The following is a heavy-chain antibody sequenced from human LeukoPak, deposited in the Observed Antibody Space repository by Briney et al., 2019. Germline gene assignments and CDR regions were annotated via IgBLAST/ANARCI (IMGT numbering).Heavy chain of an antibody. Sequence: SEPLSLTCTVSGGSISSYYWSWFRQPPGKGLEWIGYIYYSGCTNYNPSLKSLVTISVDRSKNQFSLKMNSVTAGDTAMYYCVRDWEGFNFDIWGQGTMVTVSS. V-gene: IGHV4-59*01. CDR2: IYYSGCT. D-gene: IGHD1-26*01. J-gene: IGHJ3*02. CDR3: VRDWEGFNFDI. CDR1: GGSISSYY.